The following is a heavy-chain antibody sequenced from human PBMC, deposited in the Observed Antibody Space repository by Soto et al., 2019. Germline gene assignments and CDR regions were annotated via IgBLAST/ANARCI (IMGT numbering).Heavy chain of an antibody. CDR1: GDSVSRKSAA. CDR2: TYYRTKWYN. J-gene: IGHJ3*01. CDR3: ARKVTPYGGSSDALDL. V-gene: IGHV6-1*01. Sequence: SETLSLTCAISGDSVSRKSAAWSWIRLSPSRGLEWLGRTYYRTKWYNDYAETVKSRITINRDTSTNQFSPQLSSVPPDDKAAYYCARKVTPYGGSSDALDLWGQGTMVTVSS. D-gene: IGHD1-26*01.